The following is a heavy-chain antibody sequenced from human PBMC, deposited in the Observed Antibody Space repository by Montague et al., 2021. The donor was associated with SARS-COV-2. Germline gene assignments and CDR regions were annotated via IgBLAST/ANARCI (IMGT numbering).Heavy chain of an antibody. D-gene: IGHD1-1*01. CDR3: ARAQNTCFIANCVNYFDI. CDR2: VYYTGST. CDR1: AGSISSHH. Sequence: SETLSLTCTVSAGSISSHHWSWIRRPPAKAQERIGLVYYTGSTKNNPTLKSRVTMSVDTPKYRLSLSLRSLTATDTAVYYCARAQNTCFIANCVNYFDIWGLGALVTVSS. J-gene: IGHJ4*02. V-gene: IGHV4-59*11.